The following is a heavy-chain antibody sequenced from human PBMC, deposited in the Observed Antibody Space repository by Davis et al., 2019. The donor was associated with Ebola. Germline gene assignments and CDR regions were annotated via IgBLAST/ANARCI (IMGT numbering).Heavy chain of an antibody. D-gene: IGHD6-6*01. Sequence: SETLSLTCTVSGGSISSSSYYWGWFRQPPGKGLEWIGSIYYSGSTYYNPSLKSRVTISVDTSKNQFSLKLSSVTAADTAVYYCARLRGRIAARLWGQGTLVTVSS. J-gene: IGHJ4*02. V-gene: IGHV4-39*01. CDR1: GGSISSSSYY. CDR3: ARLRGRIAARL. CDR2: IYYSGST.